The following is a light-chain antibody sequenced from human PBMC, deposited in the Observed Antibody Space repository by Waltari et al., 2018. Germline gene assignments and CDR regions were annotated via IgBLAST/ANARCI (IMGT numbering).Light chain of an antibody. CDR2: VEGSGSS. CDR3: ETWDSNTQGV. CDR1: SMHRCYL. V-gene: IGLV4-60*03. J-gene: IGLJ3*02. Sequence: QPVLTQSSSASASLGSSVKLTCTLSSMHRCYLIPSIQQQPGKAPRNLMKVEGSGSSNKGSGVPDRFSSSSSGADRYLTISNLQSEDDADYYCETWDSNTQGVFGGGTKLTVL.